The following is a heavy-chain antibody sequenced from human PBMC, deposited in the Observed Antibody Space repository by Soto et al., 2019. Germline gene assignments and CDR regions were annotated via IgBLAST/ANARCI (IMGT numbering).Heavy chain of an antibody. Sequence: KPSETLSLTCTVSGGSISSSSYYWGWIRQPPGKGLEWIGSIYYSGSTYYNPSPKSRVTISVDTSKNQFSLKLSSVTAADTAVYYCASYYYDSSGYYVGYFQHWGQGTLVTVSS. CDR2: IYYSGST. J-gene: IGHJ1*01. CDR1: GGSISSSSYY. CDR3: ASYYYDSSGYYVGYFQH. V-gene: IGHV4-39*01. D-gene: IGHD3-22*01.